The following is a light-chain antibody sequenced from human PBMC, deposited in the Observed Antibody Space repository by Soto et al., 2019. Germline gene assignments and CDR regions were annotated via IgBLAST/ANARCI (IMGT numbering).Light chain of an antibody. CDR1: RTDVDGHDY. V-gene: IGLV2-14*03. CDR3: SSYTASAPFYV. J-gene: IGLJ1*01. Sequence: QSALTQPASVSGSPGQSITISCTGARTDVDGHDYVSWYQQHPGQAPKLIIFDVHNRPSGVSSRFSGSKSGDTASLTISGLQAEDDGDYYCSSYTASAPFYVFGTGTKLTVL. CDR2: DVH.